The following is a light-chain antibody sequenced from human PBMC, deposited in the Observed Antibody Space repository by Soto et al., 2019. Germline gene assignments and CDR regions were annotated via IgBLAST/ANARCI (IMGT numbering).Light chain of an antibody. V-gene: IGLV6-57*04. Sequence: NFMLTQPLSVSESPGKTVTISCTRSSGDIANNYVQWFQQRPGSAPTTVIYKDDQRPSGVPERFSGSIDSSSNSASLTISGLKSEDEADYFCQSYYSSTVVFGGGTKLTVL. CDR3: QSYYSSTVV. CDR2: KDD. CDR1: SGDIANNY. J-gene: IGLJ2*01.